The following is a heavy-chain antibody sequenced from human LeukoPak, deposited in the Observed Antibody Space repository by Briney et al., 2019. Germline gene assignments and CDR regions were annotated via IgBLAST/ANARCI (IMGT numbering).Heavy chain of an antibody. J-gene: IGHJ4*02. CDR1: GGTFSSYA. Sequence: ASAKVSCKASGGTFSSYAISWVRQAPGQGLEWMGGIIPIFGTANYAQKFQGRVTITADESTSTAYMELSSLRSEDTAVYYCATMSGYARRGYYFDYWGQGTLVTVSS. CDR3: ATMSGYARRGYYFDY. D-gene: IGHD5-12*01. CDR2: IIPIFGTA. V-gene: IGHV1-69*13.